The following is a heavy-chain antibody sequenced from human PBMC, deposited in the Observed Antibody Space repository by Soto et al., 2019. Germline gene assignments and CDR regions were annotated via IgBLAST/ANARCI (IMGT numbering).Heavy chain of an antibody. D-gene: IGHD2-15*01. CDR2: LIPIFGTA. CDR3: ARGLVYCSGGSCYSFGPFYYYGMDV. CDR1: GGTFSSYA. Sequence: SVKVSCKASGGTFSSYAISWVRQAPGQGLEWVGGLIPIFGTANYAQKFQGSVTITADESTSTAYMELSSLRSEDTAVYYCARGLVYCSGGSCYSFGPFYYYGMDVWGQGTTVTVSS. J-gene: IGHJ6*02. V-gene: IGHV1-69*13.